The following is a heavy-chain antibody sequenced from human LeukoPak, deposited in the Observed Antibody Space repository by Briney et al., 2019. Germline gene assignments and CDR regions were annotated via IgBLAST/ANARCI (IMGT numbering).Heavy chain of an antibody. J-gene: IGHJ4*02. CDR3: AKDRNQYFDPNFDF. Sequence: GGSRRLLCVASGFTFSTYALIGVPQARGGAGEWVSAITKTGGTTYYTYSVKGRFTISRDNSKNTLYLQMNSLRAEDTAVYYCAKDRNQYFDPNFDFWGQGTLVTVSS. CDR2: ITKTGGTT. V-gene: IGHV3-23*01. D-gene: IGHD3-9*01. CDR1: GFTFSTYA.